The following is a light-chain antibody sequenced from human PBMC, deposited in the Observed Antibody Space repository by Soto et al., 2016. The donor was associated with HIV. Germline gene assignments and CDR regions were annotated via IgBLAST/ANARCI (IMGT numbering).Light chain of an antibody. CDR3: MQALQTPYT. CDR2: LGS. Sequence: DIVMTQSPLSLPVTPGEPASISCRSSQSLLHSNGYNYLDWYLQRPGQSPQLLIYLGSNRASGVPDRFSGSGSGTDFTLKVSRVEAEDVGVYYCMQALQTPYTFRPGDQGWRSN. CDR1: QSLLHSNGYNY. J-gene: IGKJ2*01. V-gene: IGKV2-28*01.